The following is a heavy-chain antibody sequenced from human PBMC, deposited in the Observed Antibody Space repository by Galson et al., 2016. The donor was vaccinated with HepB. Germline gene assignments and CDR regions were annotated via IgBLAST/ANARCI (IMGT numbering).Heavy chain of an antibody. J-gene: IGHJ6*02. CDR3: ARDDSGGWYGFHYGMDV. CDR1: GASISGYY. CDR2: IYYSGRT. V-gene: IGHV4-59*01. D-gene: IGHD6-19*01. Sequence: SETLSLTCTVSGASISGYYLSWIRQPPGKGLEWIGYIYYSGRTNCNPSLKSRVTISVDTSKNQFSLKLGSVTAADTAVYYCARDDSGGWYGFHYGMDVWGQGTTVTVSS.